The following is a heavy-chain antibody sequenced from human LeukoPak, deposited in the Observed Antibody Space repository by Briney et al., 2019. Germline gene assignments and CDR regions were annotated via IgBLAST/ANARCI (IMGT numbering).Heavy chain of an antibody. CDR1: GYTFTSYG. D-gene: IGHD2-2*01. J-gene: IGHJ5*02. Sequence: ASVKVSCKASGYTFTSYGISWVRQAPGQGLEWRGWISAYNGNTNYAKKLQGRVTMTTDTSTSTAYMELRSLRSDDTAVYYCARVRLGYCSSTSCYVFWFDPWGQGTLVTVSS. CDR2: ISAYNGNT. V-gene: IGHV1-18*01. CDR3: ARVRLGYCSSTSCYVFWFDP.